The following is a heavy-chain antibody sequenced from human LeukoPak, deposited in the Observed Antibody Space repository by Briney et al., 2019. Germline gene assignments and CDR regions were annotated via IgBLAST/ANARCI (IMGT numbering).Heavy chain of an antibody. J-gene: IGHJ4*02. V-gene: IGHV2-70*04. CDR2: IDWDDDK. D-gene: IGHD1-26*01. CDR1: GISLSTSGMR. CDR3: ARTESGSRFDY. Sequence: SGPALGKPTQTLTLTCTLSGISLSTSGMRVSWIRQPPGEALEWLARIDWDDDKFYSTSLKTRLTISKDTSKNQVVLTMTNMDPVDTATYYCARTESGSRFDYWGQGTLVTVSS.